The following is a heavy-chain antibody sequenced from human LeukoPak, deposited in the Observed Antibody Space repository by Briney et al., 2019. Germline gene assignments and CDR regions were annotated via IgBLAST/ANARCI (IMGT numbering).Heavy chain of an antibody. CDR2: ISGSGGST. J-gene: IGHJ4*02. CDR1: GFTFSSYW. Sequence: PGGSLRLSCAASGFTFSSYWMSWVRQAPGKGLEWVSAISGSGGSTYYADSVKGRFTISRDNSKNTLYLQMNSLRAEDTAVYYCAKAHDSSGYWFYWGQGTLVTVSS. CDR3: AKAHDSSGYWFY. V-gene: IGHV3-23*01. D-gene: IGHD3-22*01.